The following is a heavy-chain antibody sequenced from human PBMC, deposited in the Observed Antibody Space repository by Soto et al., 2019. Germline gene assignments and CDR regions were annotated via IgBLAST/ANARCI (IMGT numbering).Heavy chain of an antibody. CDR1: GFTFSSYW. D-gene: IGHD2-15*01. CDR3: VRDKRDCSGGTCYPPFGMDV. J-gene: IGHJ6*02. CDR2: INSDGSST. Sequence: GGSLRLSCAASGFTFSSYWMHWVRQAPGKGLVWVSRINSDGSSTSYADSVKGRFTISRDNAKNTLYLQMNSPSAEDTAVYYGVRDKRDCSGGTCYPPFGMDVWGQGTTVTVSS. V-gene: IGHV3-74*01.